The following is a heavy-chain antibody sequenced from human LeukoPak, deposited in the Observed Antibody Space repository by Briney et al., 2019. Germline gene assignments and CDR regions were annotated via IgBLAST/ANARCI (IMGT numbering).Heavy chain of an antibody. CDR2: ISGSGGNT. D-gene: IGHD4-17*01. CDR3: AKASNPVSHFDH. CDR1: GFTFSSYA. Sequence: GGSLRLSCAASGFTFSSYAMSWVRQAPGKGLEWVSAISGSGGNTYYADSVKGRFTISRDNSKNTLFLQMNSLRAEDTAVYYCAKASNPVSHFDHWSQGSLVTVSS. J-gene: IGHJ4*02. V-gene: IGHV3-23*01.